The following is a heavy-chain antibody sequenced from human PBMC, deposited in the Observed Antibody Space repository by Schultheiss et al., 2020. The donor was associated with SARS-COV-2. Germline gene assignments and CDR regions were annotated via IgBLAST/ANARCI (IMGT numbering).Heavy chain of an antibody. V-gene: IGHV1-8*02. J-gene: IGHJ6*02. D-gene: IGHD2-2*01. CDR2: MNPNSGNT. CDR3: AKTADRYQLPNHYYYYYGMDV. Sequence: ASVKVSCKASGGTFSSYAISWVRQAPGQGLEWMGWMNPNSGNTGYAQKFQGRVTMTRNTSISTAYMELSSLRSEDTAVYYCAKTADRYQLPNHYYYYYGMDVWGQGTTVTVSS. CDR1: GGTFSSYA.